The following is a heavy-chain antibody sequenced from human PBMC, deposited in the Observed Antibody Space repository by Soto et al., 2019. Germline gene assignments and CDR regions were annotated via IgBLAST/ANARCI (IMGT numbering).Heavy chain of an antibody. V-gene: IGHV4-39*01. J-gene: IGHJ4*02. D-gene: IGHD3-10*01. CDR1: GGSISSSSSY. CDR3: ARHLEYYYAKVDS. CDR2: IYYSGST. Sequence: QLQLQESGPGLVKPSETLSLTCTVSGGSISSSSSYWGWIRQSPGKGLEWIGNIYYSGSTYYNPSLNRRLTISVDTSKNHFSLKLSSVPAADTAVYYCARHLEYYYAKVDSWGQGNLVTVSS.